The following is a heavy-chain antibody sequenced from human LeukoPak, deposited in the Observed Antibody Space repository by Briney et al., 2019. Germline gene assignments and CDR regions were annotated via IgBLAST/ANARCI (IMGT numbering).Heavy chain of an antibody. Sequence: SQTLSLTCAVSGGSISSGGYSWSWIRQPPGKGLEWIGYIYHSGSTYYNPSLKSRVTISVDRSKNQFSLKLSSVTAADTAVYYCARGDLFHDYWGQGTLVTVSS. CDR1: GGSISSGGYS. J-gene: IGHJ4*02. CDR3: ARGDLFHDY. V-gene: IGHV4-30-2*01. CDR2: IYHSGST.